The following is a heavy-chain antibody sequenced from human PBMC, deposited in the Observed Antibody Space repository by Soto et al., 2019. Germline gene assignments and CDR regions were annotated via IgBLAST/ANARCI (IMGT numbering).Heavy chain of an antibody. CDR1: GYTLTELS. CDR2: FDPEDGET. J-gene: IGHJ3*02. D-gene: IGHD3-10*01. Sequence: QVQLVQSGAEVKKPGASVKVSCKVSGYTLTELSMHRVRQAPGKGLEWMGGFDPEDGETIYAQKFQGRVTMTXXTXTXXAYMELSSLRSEDTAVYYCATDRYYYGSGRYAFDIWGQGTMVTVSS. V-gene: IGHV1-24*01. CDR3: ATDRYYYGSGRYAFDI.